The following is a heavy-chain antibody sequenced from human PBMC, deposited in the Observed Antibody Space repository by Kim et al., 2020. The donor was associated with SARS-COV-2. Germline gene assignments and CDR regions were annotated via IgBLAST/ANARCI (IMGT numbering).Heavy chain of an antibody. CDR2: RSYDGSNK. CDR3: ARGIGAKKSVDY. J-gene: IGHJ4*02. CDR1: GFTFSSYA. D-gene: IGHD3-10*01. Sequence: GGSLRLSCAASGFTFSSYAMHWVRQAPGKGLEWVAVRSYDGSNKYYADSVKGRFTISRDNSKNTLYLQMNSLRAEDTAVYYCARGIGAKKSVDYWGQGTLVTVSS. V-gene: IGHV3-30*04.